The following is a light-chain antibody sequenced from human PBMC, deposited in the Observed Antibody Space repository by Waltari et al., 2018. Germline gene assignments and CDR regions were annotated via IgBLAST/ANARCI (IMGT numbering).Light chain of an antibody. CDR3: MSYTSRHAMI. CDR2: DVT. V-gene: IGLV2-14*01. Sequence: QSALTQPASVSGSPGQSITISCTGTSSDAGGFNLVSWYQQHPGKAPKVMIYDVTNRPSGVSNRFSGSKSGNTATLTISGLQAEDEADYSCMSYTSRHAMIFGGGTRLTVL. CDR1: SSDAGGFNL. J-gene: IGLJ2*01.